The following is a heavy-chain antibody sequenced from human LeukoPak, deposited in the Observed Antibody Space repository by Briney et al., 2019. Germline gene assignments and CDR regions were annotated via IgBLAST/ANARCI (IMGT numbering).Heavy chain of an antibody. D-gene: IGHD6-13*01. J-gene: IGHJ4*02. CDR1: GGSFSGYY. CDR3: ARGRRYSSSWHKVGYYFDY. Sequence: PSETLSLTCAVYGGSFSGYYWSWIRQPPGKGLEWIGEINHSGSTNYNPSLKSRVTISVDTSKNQFSLKLSSVTAADTAVYYCARGRRYSSSWHKVGYYFDYWGQGTLVTVSS. V-gene: IGHV4-34*01. CDR2: INHSGST.